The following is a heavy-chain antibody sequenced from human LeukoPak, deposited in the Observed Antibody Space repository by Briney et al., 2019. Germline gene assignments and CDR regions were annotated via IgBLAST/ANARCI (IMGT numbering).Heavy chain of an antibody. J-gene: IGHJ4*02. V-gene: IGHV3-53*01. CDR1: GFTVSSNY. D-gene: IGHD4-11*01. CDR2: IYSGGST. Sequence: GGSLRLSCAASGFTVSSNYMSWVRQAPGKGLEWVSVIYSGGSTYYADSVKGRFTISRDNSKNTLYLQMNSLRAEDTAVYYCARETTVTSQGCYWGQGTLVTVSS. CDR3: ARETTVTSQGCY.